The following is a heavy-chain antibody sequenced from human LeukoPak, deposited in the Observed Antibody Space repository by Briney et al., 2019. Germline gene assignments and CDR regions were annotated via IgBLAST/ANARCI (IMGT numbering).Heavy chain of an antibody. V-gene: IGHV1-69*01. D-gene: IGHD2-2*01. CDR3: ARGQVPSGYCSSTSCSYQIDY. Sequence: SVKVSCKASGGTFSSYAIGWVRQAPGQGLEWMGGIIPIFGTANYAQKFQGRVTITANESTSTAYMELSSLRSEDTAVYYCARGQVPSGYCSSTSCSYQIDYWGQGTLVTVSS. CDR1: GGTFSSYA. CDR2: IIPIFGTA. J-gene: IGHJ4*02.